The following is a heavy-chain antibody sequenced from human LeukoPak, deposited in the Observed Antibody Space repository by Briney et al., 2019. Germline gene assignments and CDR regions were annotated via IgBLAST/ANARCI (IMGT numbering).Heavy chain of an antibody. Sequence: PSETLSLTCTVSGGSISSSSYYWGWIRQPPGKGLEWIGNIYYIGSTYYNPSLKSRVTISVDTSKNHFSLKLSSVTAADTAVYYCARLPLLSPGCDYWGQGTLVTVSS. CDR3: ARLPLLSPGCDY. D-gene: IGHD3-10*01. J-gene: IGHJ4*02. CDR2: IYYIGST. V-gene: IGHV4-39*02. CDR1: GGSISSSSYY.